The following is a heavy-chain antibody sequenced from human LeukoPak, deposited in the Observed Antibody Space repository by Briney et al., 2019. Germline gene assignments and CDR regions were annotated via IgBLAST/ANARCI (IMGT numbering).Heavy chain of an antibody. CDR1: GYTFTSYG. J-gene: IGHJ6*02. Sequence: ASVKVSCKASGYTFTSYGISWVRQAPGQGLEWMGWISAYNGNTNYAQKFQGRVTITTDESTSTAYMELSSLRSEDTAVYYCATRPGLMYGMDVWGQGTTVTVSS. CDR2: ISAYNGNT. CDR3: ATRPGLMYGMDV. V-gene: IGHV1-18*01. D-gene: IGHD3/OR15-3a*01.